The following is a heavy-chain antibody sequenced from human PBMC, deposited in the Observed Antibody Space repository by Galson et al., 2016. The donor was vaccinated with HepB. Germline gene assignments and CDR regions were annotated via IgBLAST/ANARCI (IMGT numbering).Heavy chain of an antibody. V-gene: IGHV3-33*01. CDR1: GFKFSNYA. J-gene: IGHJ6*02. CDR3: VREGGGMDV. CDR2: IWHDGSNE. Sequence: SLRLSCAASGFKFSNYAMYWVRQTPAKGLEWVAVIWHDGSNENFRDSVKGRFTISRDNSKKTLYLQMTSLRAEDTAVYYCVREGGGMDVWGQGTTVIVSS. D-gene: IGHD2-15*01.